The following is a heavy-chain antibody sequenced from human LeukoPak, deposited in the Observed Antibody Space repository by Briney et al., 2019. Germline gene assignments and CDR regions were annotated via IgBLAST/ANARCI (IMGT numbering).Heavy chain of an antibody. Sequence: SETLSLTCDVSGGSISRTNWWSWVRQPPGKGLEWIGEIYHSGSTNYNPSLKSRVTISVDKSKNQFSLKLSSVTAADTAVYYCAERNGLGSYEGDYWGQGTLVTVSS. CDR3: AERNGLGSYEGDY. CDR2: IYHSGST. D-gene: IGHD3-10*01. V-gene: IGHV4-4*02. J-gene: IGHJ4*02. CDR1: GGSISRTNW.